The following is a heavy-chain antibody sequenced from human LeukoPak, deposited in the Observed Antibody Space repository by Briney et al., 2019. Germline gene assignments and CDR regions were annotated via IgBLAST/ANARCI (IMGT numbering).Heavy chain of an antibody. CDR1: GGTFSSYA. CDR2: IIPIFVTA. D-gene: IGHD3-10*01. J-gene: IGHJ6*02. Sequence: SVKVSCKASGGTFSSYAISWVRQAPGQGLEWMGGIIPIFVTANYAQKFQGRVTITADESTSTAYMELSSLRSEDTAVYYCARDPRYGSGSYPSYYYYGMDVWGQGTTVTVSS. CDR3: ARDPRYGSGSYPSYYYYGMDV. V-gene: IGHV1-69*13.